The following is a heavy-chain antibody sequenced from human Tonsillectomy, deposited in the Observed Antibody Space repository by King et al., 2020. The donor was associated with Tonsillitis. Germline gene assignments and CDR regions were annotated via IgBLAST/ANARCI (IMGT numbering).Heavy chain of an antibody. J-gene: IGHJ3*02. CDR3: ARAHDYGDYDDAFDI. CDR2: IYHRGST. Sequence: QLQESGPGLVKPSETLSLTCTVSGYSISSGYYWGWIRQPPGKGLEWIGSIYHRGSTYYNPSLKSRVTISVDTSKNQFSLKLSSVTAADTAVYYCARAHDYGDYDDAFDIWGQGTMVTVSS. CDR1: GYSISSGYY. V-gene: IGHV4-38-2*02. D-gene: IGHD4-17*01.